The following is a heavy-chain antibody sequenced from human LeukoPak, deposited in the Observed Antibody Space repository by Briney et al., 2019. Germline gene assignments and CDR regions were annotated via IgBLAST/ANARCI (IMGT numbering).Heavy chain of an antibody. J-gene: IGHJ4*02. CDR1: GGXISSSSYY. V-gene: IGHV4-39*07. CDR3: ARGRPYQLLYYDY. CDR2: IYYSGST. D-gene: IGHD2-2*01. Sequence: SETLSLTCTVSGGXISSSSYYWGWIRQPPGKGLEWIGSIYYSGSTYYNPSLKSRVTISVDTSKNQFSLKLSSVTAADTAVYYCARGRPYQLLYYDYWGQGTLVTVSS.